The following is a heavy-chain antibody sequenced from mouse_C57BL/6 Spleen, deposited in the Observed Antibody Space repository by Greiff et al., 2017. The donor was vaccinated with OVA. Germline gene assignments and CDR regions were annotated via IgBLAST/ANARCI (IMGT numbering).Heavy chain of an antibody. CDR1: GYTFTSYW. D-gene: IGHD1-1*01. Sequence: QVQLKQPGTELVKPGASVKLSCKASGYTFTSYWMHWVKQRPGQGLEWIGNINPSNGGTNYNEKFKSKATLTVDKSSSAAYMQLSSLTSEDSAVYYCARRGITTVVADYWGQGTTLTVSS. CDR3: ARRGITTVVADY. V-gene: IGHV1-53*01. CDR2: INPSNGGT. J-gene: IGHJ2*01.